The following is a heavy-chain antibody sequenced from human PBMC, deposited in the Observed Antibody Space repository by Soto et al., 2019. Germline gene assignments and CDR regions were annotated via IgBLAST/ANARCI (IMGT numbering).Heavy chain of an antibody. Sequence: GGSLRLSCAASGFTFSSYGMHWVRQAPGKGLEWVAVIWYDGSNKYYADSVKGRFTISRDNSKNTLYLQMNSLRAEDTAVYYCASGLYYYDSSGYYQDLDYYGMDVWGQGTTVTVSS. CDR1: GFTFSSYG. J-gene: IGHJ6*02. D-gene: IGHD3-22*01. CDR2: IWYDGSNK. CDR3: ASGLYYYDSSGYYQDLDYYGMDV. V-gene: IGHV3-33*01.